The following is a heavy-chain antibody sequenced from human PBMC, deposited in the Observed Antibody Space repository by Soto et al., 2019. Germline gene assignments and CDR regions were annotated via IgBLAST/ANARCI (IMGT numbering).Heavy chain of an antibody. J-gene: IGHJ6*02. CDR2: ISYDGSNK. CDR1: GFTFSSYG. D-gene: IGHD3-22*01. V-gene: IGHV3-30*18. Sequence: GGSLRLSCAASGFTFSSYGMHWVRQAPGKGLEWVAVISYDGSNKYYADSVKGRFTISRDNSKNTVYLQMNSLRAEDTAVYYCAKDLHYYDSSGYYLTYGMDVWGQGTTVTVSS. CDR3: AKDLHYYDSSGYYLTYGMDV.